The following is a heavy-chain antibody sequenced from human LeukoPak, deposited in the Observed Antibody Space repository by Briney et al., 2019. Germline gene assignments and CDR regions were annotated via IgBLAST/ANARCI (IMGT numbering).Heavy chain of an antibody. J-gene: IGHJ4*02. V-gene: IGHV3-53*01. D-gene: IGHD5-18*01. CDR2: IYSGGST. Sequence: PGGSLRLSCAASGFTVSSNYMSWVRQAPGKGLEWVSVIYSGGSTYYADSVKGRFTISRDNSKNTLYLQMNSLRAEDTAVYYCARVADSYGPWYFDYWGQGTLVTVSS. CDR1: GFTVSSNY. CDR3: ARVADSYGPWYFDY.